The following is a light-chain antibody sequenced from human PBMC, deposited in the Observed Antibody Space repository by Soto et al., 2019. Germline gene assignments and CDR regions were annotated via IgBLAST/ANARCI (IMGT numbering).Light chain of an antibody. Sequence: EIVLTQSPGTLSLSPGERATLSCMAIQSVSSSYLAWYQQKPGQAPRLLIYGASSRATGIPDMLSGSGSGTDFTLTISRLEPEDFAVYYCQQYGSFSTFGQGTKVDIK. V-gene: IGKV3-20*01. J-gene: IGKJ1*01. CDR2: GAS. CDR3: QQYGSFST. CDR1: QSVSSSY.